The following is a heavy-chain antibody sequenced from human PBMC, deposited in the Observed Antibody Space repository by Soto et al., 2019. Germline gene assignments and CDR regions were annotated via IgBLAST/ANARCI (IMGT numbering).Heavy chain of an antibody. V-gene: IGHV4-39*01. D-gene: IGHD4-17*01. Sequence: SETLSLTCTVSGGSISSSSYYWGWIRQPPGKGLKWIGSIYYSGSTYYYPSLESRVTMSEDTSKNQFSLKLSSVTAADTAVYYCASHYGDYVAYFDYWGQGTLVTVSS. CDR3: ASHYGDYVAYFDY. J-gene: IGHJ4*02. CDR1: GGSISSSSYY. CDR2: IYYSGST.